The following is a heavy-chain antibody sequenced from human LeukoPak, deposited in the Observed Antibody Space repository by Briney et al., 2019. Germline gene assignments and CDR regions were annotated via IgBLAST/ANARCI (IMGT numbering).Heavy chain of an antibody. Sequence: SETLSLTCTVSGGSISSYYWSWIRQPPGKGLEWIGYIYYSGSTNYNPSLKSRVTISVDTSKNQFSLKLSSVTAADTAVYYCARLEDYVWGSYRYYEGYYFDYWGQGTLVTVSS. CDR2: IYYSGST. V-gene: IGHV4-59*08. J-gene: IGHJ4*02. CDR1: GGSISSYY. CDR3: ARLEDYVWGSYRYYEGYYFDY. D-gene: IGHD3-16*02.